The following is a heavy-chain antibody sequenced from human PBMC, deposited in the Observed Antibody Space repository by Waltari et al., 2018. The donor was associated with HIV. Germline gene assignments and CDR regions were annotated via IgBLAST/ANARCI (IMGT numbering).Heavy chain of an antibody. CDR1: GGSISSYY. D-gene: IGHD5-12*01. Sequence: QVQLQESGPGLVKPSETLSLTCPVSGGSISSYYWSWIRQPAGQGLEWIGRIYTSGSTNYNPSLKSRVTMSVDTSKNQFSLKLSSVTAADTAVYYCARDGKVDIVATPRGAFDIWGQGTMVTVSS. J-gene: IGHJ3*02. V-gene: IGHV4-4*07. CDR3: ARDGKVDIVATPRGAFDI. CDR2: IYTSGST.